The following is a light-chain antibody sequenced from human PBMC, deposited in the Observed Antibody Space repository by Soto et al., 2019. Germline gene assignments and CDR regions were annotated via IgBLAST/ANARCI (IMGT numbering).Light chain of an antibody. CDR2: GAS. V-gene: IGKV3-20*01. J-gene: IGKJ1*01. CDR3: QQFGNSPWT. Sequence: VLSQSPGILSLSPGEIATLSCRASQIVPSTYSAWYQQKSGQPPRLLISGASNRASGIPDRFSGSGSGRDFTLTISRLEPADFAVYFCQQFGNSPWTFGQGTKVEI. CDR1: QIVPSTY.